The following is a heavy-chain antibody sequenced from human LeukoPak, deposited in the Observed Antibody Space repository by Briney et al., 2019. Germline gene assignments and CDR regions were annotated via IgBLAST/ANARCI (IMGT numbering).Heavy chain of an antibody. CDR1: GGSISSYY. V-gene: IGHV4-59*08. CDR2: IYYSGST. Sequence: SQTLSLTCTVSGGSISSYYWSWIRQPPGKGLEWIGYIYYSGSTNYNPSLKSRVTISVDTSKNQFSLKLSSVTAADTAVYYCARQIYYYYGMDVWGQGTTVTVSS. J-gene: IGHJ6*02. CDR3: ARQIYYYYGMDV.